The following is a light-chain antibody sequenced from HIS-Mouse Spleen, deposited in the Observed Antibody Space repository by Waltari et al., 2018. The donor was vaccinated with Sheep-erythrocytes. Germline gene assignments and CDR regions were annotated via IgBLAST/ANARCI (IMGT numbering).Light chain of an antibody. J-gene: IGLJ1*01. Sequence: QPRSVSGSPGQSVTISCTGTSSDVGGYNYVSWYQQHPGNAPKLMIYDVSKRPSGVPDRFSGSKSGNTASLTISGLQAEDEADYYCCSYAGSYNHVFATGTKVTVL. V-gene: IGLV2-11*01. CDR2: DVS. CDR1: SSDVGGYNY. CDR3: CSYAGSYNHV.